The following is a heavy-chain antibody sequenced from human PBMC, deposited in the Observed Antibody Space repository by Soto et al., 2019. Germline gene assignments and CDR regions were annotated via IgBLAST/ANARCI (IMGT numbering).Heavy chain of an antibody. Sequence: QVQLQESGPGLVKPSETLSLTCIVSGASISGYYWSWVRQPAGKGLEWIGRFYTSGSANTNYNPSIKSRVTMSVYTSKNHFSLKMTSVTAADTAVYYCVRESGGGGYCSGGSCYGMDVWGQGTTVTVSS. V-gene: IGHV4-4*07. CDR1: GASISGYY. J-gene: IGHJ6*02. CDR2: FYTSGSANT. CDR3: VRESGGGGYCSGGSCYGMDV. D-gene: IGHD2-15*01.